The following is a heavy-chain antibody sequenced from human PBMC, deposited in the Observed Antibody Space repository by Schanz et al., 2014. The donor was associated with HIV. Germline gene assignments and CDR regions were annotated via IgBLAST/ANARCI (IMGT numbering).Heavy chain of an antibody. CDR3: ARRTIFGPRRYYFDY. CDR2: INHSGST. D-gene: IGHD3-3*01. Sequence: QVQLQQWGAGLLKPSETLSLTCAVYGGSFRGYYWTWIRQPPGKGLEWIGEINHSGSTNYNPSLKSRVPILGDTSKNHFSLKLSSVTAADTAVYYCARRTIFGPRRYYFDYWGQGTLITVSS. J-gene: IGHJ4*02. V-gene: IGHV4-34*01. CDR1: GGSFRGYY.